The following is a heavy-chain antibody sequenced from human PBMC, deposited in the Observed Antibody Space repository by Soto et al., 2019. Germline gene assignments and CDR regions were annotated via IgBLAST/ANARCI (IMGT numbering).Heavy chain of an antibody. CDR2: VYYSGST. V-gene: IGHV4-39*01. CDR1: GGSTNRRSDY. D-gene: IGHD3-16*01. CDR3: ARQPRGPGYGERGLYFDY. Sequence: SETLSLTCTVSGGSTNRRSDYWGWIRQPPGKGLEWIGSVYYSGSTHDNPSLQSRVTISVDTSRNQFSLNLISVTAADTAVYFCARQPRGPGYGERGLYFDYWGQGTLVTVSS. J-gene: IGHJ4*02.